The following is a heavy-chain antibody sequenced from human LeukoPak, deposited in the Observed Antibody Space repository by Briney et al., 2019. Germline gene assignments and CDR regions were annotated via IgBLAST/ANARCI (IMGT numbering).Heavy chain of an antibody. V-gene: IGHV4-30-2*01. D-gene: IGHD2-21*01. Sequence: SQTLSLTCAVSGDSISYDSYYWNWIRQAPGKGPEWIGNIYRGRTRVKPSYTSRVAISVDTSKSQVSLSLTSVTAADTAIYYCAGEGEYGESYSWGQGVLVIVSA. J-gene: IGHJ4*02. CDR3: AGEGEYGESYS. CDR1: GDSISYDSYY. CDR2: IYRGRT.